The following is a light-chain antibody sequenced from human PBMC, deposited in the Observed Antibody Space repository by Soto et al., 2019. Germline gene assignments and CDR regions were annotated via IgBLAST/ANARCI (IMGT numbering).Light chain of an antibody. J-gene: IGLJ1*01. V-gene: IGLV2-11*01. Sequence: QSVLTQPRSVSGSPGQSVPISCTGTSSDVGGYNYVSWYQQHPGKAPKLMIYDVSKRPSGVPDRFSGSKSGNTASLTISGLQVEDEADYYCCSYAGSYTYVFGTGTKVTVL. CDR1: SSDVGGYNY. CDR2: DVS. CDR3: CSYAGSYTYV.